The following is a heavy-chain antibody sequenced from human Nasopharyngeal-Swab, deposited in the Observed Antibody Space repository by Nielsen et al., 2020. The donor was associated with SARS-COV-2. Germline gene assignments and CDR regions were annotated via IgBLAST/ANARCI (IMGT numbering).Heavy chain of an antibody. D-gene: IGHD3-22*01. Sequence: SETLSLTCTVSSGSISSYYWSWIRQPPGKGLEWIGYIYYSGSTNYNPSLKSRVTISVDTSKNQFSLKLSSVTAADTAVYYCAREGYYYDSSGPRGGYYYYYMDVWGKGTTVTVSS. J-gene: IGHJ6*03. CDR1: SGSISSYY. CDR3: AREGYYYDSSGPRGGYYYYYMDV. CDR2: IYYSGST. V-gene: IGHV4-59*01.